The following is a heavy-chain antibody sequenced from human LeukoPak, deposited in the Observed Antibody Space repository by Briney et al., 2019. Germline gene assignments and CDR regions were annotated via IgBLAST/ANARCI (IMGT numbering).Heavy chain of an antibody. V-gene: IGHV1-46*01. CDR2: INPSGGST. Sequence: ASVKVSCKASGYTFTSYYMHWVRQAPGQGLEWMGIINPSGGSTSYAQKFQGRVTMTRDTSTSTVYMELSSLRSEDTAVYYCARAPDDFWSGYQADVWGQGTTVTVSS. CDR3: ARAPDDFWSGYQADV. J-gene: IGHJ6*02. D-gene: IGHD3-3*01. CDR1: GYTFTSYY.